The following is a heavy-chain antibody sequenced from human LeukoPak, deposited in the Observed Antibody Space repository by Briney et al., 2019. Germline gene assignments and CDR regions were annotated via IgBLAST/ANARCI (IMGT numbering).Heavy chain of an antibody. J-gene: IGHJ4*03. D-gene: IGHD6-13*01. CDR3: ARDGTAAGLYFDL. CDR1: GFTFTDYW. V-gene: IGHV3-7*01. CDR2: IRQDGGEK. Sequence: GGSLRLSCAVSGFTFTDYWMNWVRQAPGKGLEWVTSIRQDGGEKSYVDSVKGRFTISRDNTKSSLYLQINSLRAEDTAVYYCARDGTAAGLYFDLWGQGTLVTVSS.